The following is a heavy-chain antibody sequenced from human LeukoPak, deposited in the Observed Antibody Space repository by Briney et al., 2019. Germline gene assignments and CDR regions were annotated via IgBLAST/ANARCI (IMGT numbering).Heavy chain of an antibody. CDR1: GYTFTGYY. J-gene: IGHJ4*02. D-gene: IGHD3-10*01. V-gene: IGHV1-2*02. Sequence: GASVKVSCKASGYTFTGYYMHWVRQAPGQGREWMGWINPNSGGTNYAQKFQGRVTMTRDTSISTAYMELSRLRSDDTAVYYCAREAPYYGSGSYPYYFDYWGQGTLVTVSS. CDR3: AREAPYYGSGSYPYYFDY. CDR2: INPNSGGT.